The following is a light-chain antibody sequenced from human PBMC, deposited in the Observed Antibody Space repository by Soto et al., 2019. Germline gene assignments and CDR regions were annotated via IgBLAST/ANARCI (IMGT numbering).Light chain of an antibody. CDR2: KAS. Sequence: AIQMTQSPSSLSASVGDRVTITCRASQGIRNDLGWYQQKPGQAPKLLIYKASSLESGVPSRLSGSGSGTEFTLTISSMKNEDFATYSCQQSYSNTWTFGQGTKVDIK. J-gene: IGKJ1*01. CDR3: QQSYSNTWT. CDR1: QGIRND. V-gene: IGKV1-6*01.